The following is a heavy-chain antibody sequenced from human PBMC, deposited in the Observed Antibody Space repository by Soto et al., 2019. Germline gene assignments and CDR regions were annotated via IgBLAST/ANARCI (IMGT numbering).Heavy chain of an antibody. J-gene: IGHJ4*02. V-gene: IGHV1-3*01. CDR3: ATMVRGVMVDY. CDR2: INAGNGNT. Sequence: QVQLVQSGAEVKKPGASVKVSCKASGYTFTSYAMHWVRQAPGQRLEWMGWINAGNGNTKYSQKFQGRVTITRDTSASTAYMELSSLRSEDTAVYYSATMVRGVMVDYWGQGTLVTVSS. D-gene: IGHD3-10*01. CDR1: GYTFTSYA.